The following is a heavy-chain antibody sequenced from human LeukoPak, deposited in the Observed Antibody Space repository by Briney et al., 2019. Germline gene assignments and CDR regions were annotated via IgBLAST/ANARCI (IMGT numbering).Heavy chain of an antibody. CDR1: GLTFSNYA. Sequence: PGGSLRLSCAASGLTFSNYAMNWVRQAPGKGLEWVSFISSSGGSTYYADSVKGRFIISRDNSKNTLYLQMNSLRAEDTAVYYCAKGRAPMDVWGKGTTVTVSS. V-gene: IGHV3-23*01. J-gene: IGHJ6*04. CDR2: ISSSGGST. CDR3: AKGRAPMDV.